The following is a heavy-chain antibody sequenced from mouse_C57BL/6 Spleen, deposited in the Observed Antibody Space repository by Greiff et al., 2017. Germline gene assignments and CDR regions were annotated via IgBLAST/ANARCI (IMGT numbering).Heavy chain of an antibody. J-gene: IGHJ3*01. D-gene: IGHD3-3*01. CDR1: GYTFTSYW. CDR3: AREGDGFAY. Sequence: VQLQQPGAELVRPGTSVKLSCKASGYTFTSYWMHWVKQRPGQGLEWIGVIDPSDSYTNYNQKFKGKATLTVDTSSSTAYMQLSSLTSEDSAVYYCAREGDGFAYWGQGTLVTVSA. V-gene: IGHV1-59*01. CDR2: IDPSDSYT.